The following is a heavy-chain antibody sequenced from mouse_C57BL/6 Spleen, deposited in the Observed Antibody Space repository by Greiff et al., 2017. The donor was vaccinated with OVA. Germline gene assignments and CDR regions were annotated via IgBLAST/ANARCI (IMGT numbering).Heavy chain of an antibody. V-gene: IGHV3-8*01. CDR2: ISYSGST. Sequence: EVQLQESGPGLAKPSQTLSLTCSVTGYSITSDYWNWIRKFPGNKLEYMGYISYSGSTYYNPSLKSRISITRDTSKNQYYLQLNSVTTEDTATYYCARSRLWYGSSLWYFDVWGTGTTVTVSS. D-gene: IGHD1-1*01. J-gene: IGHJ1*03. CDR3: ARSRLWYGSSLWYFDV. CDR1: GYSITSDY.